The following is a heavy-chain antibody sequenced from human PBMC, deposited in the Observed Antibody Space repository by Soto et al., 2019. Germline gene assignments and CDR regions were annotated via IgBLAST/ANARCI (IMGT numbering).Heavy chain of an antibody. J-gene: IGHJ6*02. CDR3: ARTAAPTYYYDSSGPRDPYYYYGMDV. CDR2: IDWDDDK. V-gene: IGHV2-70*11. CDR1: GFSLSTSGMC. D-gene: IGHD3-22*01. Sequence: GSGPTLVNPTQTLTLTCTFSGFSLSTSGMCVSWIRQPPGKALEWLARIDWDDDKYYSTSLKTRLTISKDTSKNQVVLTMTNMDPVDTATYYCARTAAPTYYYDSSGPRDPYYYYGMDVWGQGTTVTVSS.